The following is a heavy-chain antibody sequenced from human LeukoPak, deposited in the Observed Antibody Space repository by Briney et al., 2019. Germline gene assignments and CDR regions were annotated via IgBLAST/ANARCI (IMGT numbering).Heavy chain of an antibody. J-gene: IGHJ6*02. Sequence: PSETLSLTCTVSGGSVSSGSYYWRWIRQPPGKELEWIGYIYYSGSTNYNPSLKSRVTISVDTSKNQFSLKLSSVTAADTAVYYCARDSRYCSSTSCYEYYYYGMDVWGQGTTVTVSS. CDR1: GGSVSSGSYY. D-gene: IGHD2-2*01. V-gene: IGHV4-61*01. CDR3: ARDSRYCSSTSCYEYYYYGMDV. CDR2: IYYSGST.